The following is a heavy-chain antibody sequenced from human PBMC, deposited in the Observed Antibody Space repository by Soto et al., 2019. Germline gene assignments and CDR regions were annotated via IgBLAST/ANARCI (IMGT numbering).Heavy chain of an antibody. D-gene: IGHD3-10*01. J-gene: IGHJ4*02. V-gene: IGHV1-18*01. CDR1: GYTFTIYD. Sequence: ASVKVSCTASGYTFTIYDINWVRQATGQGLEWMGWMNAYNGNTNYAQKLQGRVTMTTDTSTSTAYMELRSLRSDDTAVYYCARFKATYYYGSGSSDLGDYWGQGTLVTVSS. CDR2: MNAYNGNT. CDR3: ARFKATYYYGSGSSDLGDY.